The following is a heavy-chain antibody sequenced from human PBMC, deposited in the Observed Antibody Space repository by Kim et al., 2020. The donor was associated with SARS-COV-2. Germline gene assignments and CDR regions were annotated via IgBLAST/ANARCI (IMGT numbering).Heavy chain of an antibody. J-gene: IGHJ5*02. Sequence: SVKVSCKASGGTFSSYAISWVRQAPGQGLEWMGGIIPIFGTANYAQKFQGRVTITADESTSTAYMELSSLRSEDTAVYYCAVSSGWVYNWFDPWGQGTLVTVSS. CDR2: IIPIFGTA. V-gene: IGHV1-69*13. CDR3: AVSSGWVYNWFDP. D-gene: IGHD6-19*01. CDR1: GGTFSSYA.